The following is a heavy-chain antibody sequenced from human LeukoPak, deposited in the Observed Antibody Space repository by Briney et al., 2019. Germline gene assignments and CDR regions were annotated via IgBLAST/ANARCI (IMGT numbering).Heavy chain of an antibody. CDR3: ARDGVFGTFDP. D-gene: IGHD3-10*01. Sequence: SETPSLTCAVSGGSISSSNWWSWVRQPPGKGLEWIGEIYHSGSTNYNPSLKSRVTISVDKSKNQFSLKLRSVTAADTAVYYCARDGVFGTFDPWGQGTLVTVSS. CDR1: GGSISSSNW. J-gene: IGHJ5*02. V-gene: IGHV4-4*02. CDR2: IYHSGST.